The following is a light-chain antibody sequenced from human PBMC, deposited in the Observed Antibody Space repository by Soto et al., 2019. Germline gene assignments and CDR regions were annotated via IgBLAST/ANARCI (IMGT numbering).Light chain of an antibody. CDR3: SSYTCSSGLGV. CDR1: SSDVGGYNY. V-gene: IGLV2-14*01. CDR2: DVS. J-gene: IGLJ1*01. Sequence: QSALTQPASVSGSPGQSITISCTGTSSDVGGYNYVSWYQQHPGKAPKLMIYDVSNRPSGVSNRFSGSKSGNTASLTISGLQDEDEADYYCSSYTCSSGLGVFVTGTKVTVL.